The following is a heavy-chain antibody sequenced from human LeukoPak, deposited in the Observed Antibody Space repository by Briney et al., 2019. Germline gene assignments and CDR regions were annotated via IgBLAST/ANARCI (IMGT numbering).Heavy chain of an antibody. Sequence: GGSLRFSCAASGFTFHDYNMHWVRQAPGKGLEWVSHITWDDGSTYYTDSVKGRFTISRDNSKNSLYLQKNSLRTEDTALYYCVKGRERGGNGPIRHWGKGTLVTVSS. D-gene: IGHD4-23*01. J-gene: IGHJ1*01. CDR1: GFTFHDYN. CDR2: ITWDDGST. V-gene: IGHV3-43*01. CDR3: VKGRERGGNGPIRH.